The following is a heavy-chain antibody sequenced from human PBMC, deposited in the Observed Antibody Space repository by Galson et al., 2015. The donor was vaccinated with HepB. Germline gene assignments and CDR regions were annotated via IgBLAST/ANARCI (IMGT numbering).Heavy chain of an antibody. CDR3: ARGRGRNDYDAFDI. Sequence: LSLTCTVSGGSISSGGYYWTWIRQHPGKGLEWIGFIYYSGSTYYTPSLKSRVTISIDTSKNQFSLKLNSVTAADTAVYYCARGRGRNDYDAFDIWGQGTMVTVSP. CDR2: IYYSGST. CDR1: GGSISSGGYY. J-gene: IGHJ3*02. D-gene: IGHD4-11*01. V-gene: IGHV4-31*03.